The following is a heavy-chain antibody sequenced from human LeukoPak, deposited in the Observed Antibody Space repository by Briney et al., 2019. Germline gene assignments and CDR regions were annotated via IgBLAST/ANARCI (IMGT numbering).Heavy chain of an antibody. J-gene: IGHJ6*03. CDR3: AASGVPPYYYYYYMDV. Sequence: GGSLRLSCAASGFTFSSYSMNWVRQAPGKGLEWVSSISSSSSYIYYADSVKGRFTISRDNAKNSLYLQMNSLRAEDTAVYYCAASGVPPYYYYYYMDVWGKGTTVTVSS. CDR2: ISSSSSYI. D-gene: IGHD3-10*01. V-gene: IGHV3-21*01. CDR1: GFTFSSYS.